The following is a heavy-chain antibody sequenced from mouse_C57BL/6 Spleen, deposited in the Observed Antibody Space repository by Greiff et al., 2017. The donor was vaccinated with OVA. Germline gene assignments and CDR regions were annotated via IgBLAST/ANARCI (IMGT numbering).Heavy chain of an antibody. D-gene: IGHD1-1*01. V-gene: IGHV1-80*01. CDR2: IYPGDGDT. CDR1: GYAFSSYW. CDR3: ARLYYYGSSPYYFDY. J-gene: IGHJ2*01. Sequence: VMLVESGAELVKPGASVKISCKASGYAFSSYWMNWVKQRPGKGLEWIGQIYPGDGDTNYNGKFKGKATLTADKSSSTAYMQLSSLTSEDSAVYFCARLYYYGSSPYYFDYWGQGTTLTVSS.